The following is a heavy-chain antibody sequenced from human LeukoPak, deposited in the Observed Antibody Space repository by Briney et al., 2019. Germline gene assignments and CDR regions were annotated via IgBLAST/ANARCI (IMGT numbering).Heavy chain of an antibody. D-gene: IGHD6-13*01. CDR2: ISSSSTYT. Sequence: GGSLRLSCAVSGCTFSDYYMSWIRQAPGRGQEWVSYISSSSTYTKYADSVKGRVTISRDNAKNSLYLQMNSLRAEDTAVYYCALHSSSWTIDSWGQGTLVTVSS. J-gene: IGHJ4*02. V-gene: IGHV3-11*06. CDR1: GCTFSDYY. CDR3: ALHSSSWTIDS.